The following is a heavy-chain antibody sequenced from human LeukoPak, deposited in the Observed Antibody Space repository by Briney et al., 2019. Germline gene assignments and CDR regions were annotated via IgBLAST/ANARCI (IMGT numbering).Heavy chain of an antibody. D-gene: IGHD3-22*01. CDR1: GGSISSYY. CDR2: IYYSGST. V-gene: IGHV4-59*01. Sequence: SETLSLTCTVSGGSISSYYWSWIRQPPGKGLEWIGYIYYSGSTNYNPSLKSRVTISVDTSKNQFSLKLSSVTAADTAVYYCARALSYCYDSSGYIEYYFDYWGQGTLVTVSS. J-gene: IGHJ4*02. CDR3: ARALSYCYDSSGYIEYYFDY.